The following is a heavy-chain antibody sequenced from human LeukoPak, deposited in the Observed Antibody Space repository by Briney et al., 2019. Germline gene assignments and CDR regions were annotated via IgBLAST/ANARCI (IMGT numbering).Heavy chain of an antibody. J-gene: IGHJ6*02. Sequence: GGSLRLSCAASGFTFSNYGMHWVRQAPGKGLEWVAVISYDGSNKYYADSVKGRFTISRDNSKNTLYLQMNSLRAEDTAVYYCAKDRYYYYGMDVWGQGTTVTVSS. V-gene: IGHV3-30*18. CDR1: GFTFSNYG. CDR2: ISYDGSNK. CDR3: AKDRYYYYGMDV.